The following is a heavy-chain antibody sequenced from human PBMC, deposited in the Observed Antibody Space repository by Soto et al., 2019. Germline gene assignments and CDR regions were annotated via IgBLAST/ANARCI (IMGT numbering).Heavy chain of an antibody. Sequence: PGESLKISCQVSGYTFTRYWLAWVRQMPGKGLEWMGVIYPDDSDARYSPSFQGQVFFSADKSINTAYLQWSSLKASDTAVYYCGRPYRYAGNPPSFHFFDYWGQGTLVTVSS. J-gene: IGHJ4*02. CDR2: IYPDDSDA. V-gene: IGHV5-51*01. D-gene: IGHD6-13*01. CDR3: GRPYRYAGNPPSFHFFDY. CDR1: GYTFTRYW.